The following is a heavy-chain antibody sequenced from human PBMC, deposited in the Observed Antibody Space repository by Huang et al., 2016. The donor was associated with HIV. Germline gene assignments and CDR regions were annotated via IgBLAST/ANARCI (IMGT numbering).Heavy chain of an antibody. V-gene: IGHV4-34*01. J-gene: IGHJ3*02. Sequence: QVQLQQWGAGLLKPSETLSLTGAVYGGSFSGYYWSWIRQSPGKGLEWIGEINHSGSTNDNPSLKSRLTISVDTSKNQFSLKLSSVTAADTAVYYCARERMMSWLDDHDAFDIWGQGAMVTVSS. CDR1: GGSFSGYY. D-gene: IGHD1-1*01. CDR3: ARERMMSWLDDHDAFDI. CDR2: INHSGST.